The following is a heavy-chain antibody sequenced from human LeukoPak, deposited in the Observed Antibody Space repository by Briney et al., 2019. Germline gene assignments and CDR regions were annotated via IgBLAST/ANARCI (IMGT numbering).Heavy chain of an antibody. CDR1: GGSISSNGYY. CDR3: ARDGNAL. V-gene: IGHV4-39*07. J-gene: IGHJ4*02. Sequence: SETLSLTCTVSGGSISSNGYYWAWFRQPPGKGLEWIGSIYYSGGTYYNPSLKSRVTISIDTSKNQFSLKLRSVTAADTAVYYSARDGNALWGQGTLVTASS. D-gene: IGHD1-1*01. CDR2: IYYSGGT.